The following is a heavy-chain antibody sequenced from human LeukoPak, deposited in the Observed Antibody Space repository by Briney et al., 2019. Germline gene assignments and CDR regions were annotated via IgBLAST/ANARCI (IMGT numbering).Heavy chain of an antibody. V-gene: IGHV3-49*04. D-gene: IGHD6-19*01. Sequence: PGGSLRLSRTASGFPFGDYALNWVRQAPGKGLEWVGFIRSKAYGATTEYAASVKGRFTTSRDDSKSIAYLQMDSLKTEDTAVYYCTRSIAVVGTLGYWGQGTLVTVSS. J-gene: IGHJ4*02. CDR3: TRSIAVVGTLGY. CDR2: IRSKAYGATT. CDR1: GFPFGDYA.